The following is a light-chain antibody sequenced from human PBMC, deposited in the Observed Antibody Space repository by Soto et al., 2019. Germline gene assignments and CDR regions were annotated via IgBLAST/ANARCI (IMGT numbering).Light chain of an antibody. CDR3: QQRSNWPAN. J-gene: IGKJ5*01. Sequence: EIVLTQSPATLSLSPGERATLSCRASQTITTYLAWYQQKPGQPPRLHIYGASNRATGIPARFSGSGSGTDFTLTISNLEPEDFAVYYCQQRSNWPANFGQGTRLEIK. CDR1: QTITTY. V-gene: IGKV3-11*01. CDR2: GAS.